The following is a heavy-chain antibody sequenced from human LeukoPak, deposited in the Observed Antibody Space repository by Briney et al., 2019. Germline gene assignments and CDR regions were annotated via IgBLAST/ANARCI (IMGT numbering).Heavy chain of an antibody. J-gene: IGHJ3*02. CDR2: IYHSGTT. CDR3: ARLFEVVDAFDI. Sequence: PSETLSLTCAVSGASVSSHYWSWIRQSPGKGLEWIGHIYHSGTTKYNPSLKSRVTISVDTPKSQFSLKLKSVTAADTAVYYCARLFEVVDAFDIWGQGTMVTVSS. V-gene: IGHV4-59*02. D-gene: IGHD2-21*01. CDR1: GASVSSHY.